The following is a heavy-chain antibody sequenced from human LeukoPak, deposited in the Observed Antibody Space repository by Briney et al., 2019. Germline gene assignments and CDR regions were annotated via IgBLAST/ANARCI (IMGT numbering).Heavy chain of an antibody. J-gene: IGHJ4*02. CDR2: IYTGGST. CDR3: AREFPDGGGSDY. Sequence: GGSLRLSCAASGFTVSSNYISWVRQAPGKGLEWVSVIYTGGSTYYADSVEGRFTFFRDNSKNTVYLQMNSLRVEDTAVYYCAREFPDGGGSDYWGQGTLVTVSS. V-gene: IGHV3-66*01. D-gene: IGHD1-14*01. CDR1: GFTVSSNY.